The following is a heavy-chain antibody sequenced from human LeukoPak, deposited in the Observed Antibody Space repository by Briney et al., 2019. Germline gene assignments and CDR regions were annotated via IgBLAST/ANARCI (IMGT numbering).Heavy chain of an antibody. CDR1: GFTFSSYW. D-gene: IGHD1-26*01. Sequence: PGGSLRLSCAASGFTFSSYWMTWVRQAPGKGPEWVANIKQDGSEKYSVDSVKGRFTISRDNAKNSLYLQMNSLRAEDTAVYYCARDGIVGATVFDYWGQGTLVTVSS. CDR2: IKQDGSEK. J-gene: IGHJ4*02. V-gene: IGHV3-7*01. CDR3: ARDGIVGATVFDY.